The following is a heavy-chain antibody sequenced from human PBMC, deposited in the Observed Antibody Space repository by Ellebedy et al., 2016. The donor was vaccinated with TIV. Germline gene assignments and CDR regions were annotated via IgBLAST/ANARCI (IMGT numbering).Heavy chain of an antibody. CDR2: ISSGGTTI. D-gene: IGHD1-14*01. Sequence: PGGSLRLSCVASGFTFSTYEMNRVRQAPGKGLEWISYISSGGTTIHYADSVKGRFTVSRHNTENSLYLQMNSLRAEDTGVYYCARDRTSFVAVFDYWGQGTQVTVSS. CDR3: ARDRTSFVAVFDY. CDR1: GFTFSTYE. J-gene: IGHJ4*02. V-gene: IGHV3-48*03.